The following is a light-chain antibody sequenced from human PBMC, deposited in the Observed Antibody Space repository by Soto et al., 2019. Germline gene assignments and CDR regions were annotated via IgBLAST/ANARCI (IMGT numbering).Light chain of an antibody. CDR2: DAA. V-gene: IGKV3-20*01. J-gene: IGKJ1*01. CDR3: QQYGSSAWT. CDR1: QSVSSSY. Sequence: EIVLTQSPGTLSLSPWERATRSCMASQSVSSSYLAWYQQKPGQAPRLLIYDAASRATGIPDRFSGSGSGTDFTLTISRLEPEDFAVYYCQQYGSSAWTFGQGTKVDIK.